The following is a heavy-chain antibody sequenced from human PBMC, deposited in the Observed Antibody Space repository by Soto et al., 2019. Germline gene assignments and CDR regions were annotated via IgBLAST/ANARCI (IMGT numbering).Heavy chain of an antibody. D-gene: IGHD3-22*01. CDR1: GFTFSDYY. Sequence: GGSLRPSCAASGFTFSDYYMSWIRQAPGKGLEWVSYISSSGSTIYYADSLKGRFTISRDNAKNSLYLQMNSLRAEDTAVYYCAGGEHYYDSSGYLPMALSLVYYYGMDVWGQGTTVTVSS. J-gene: IGHJ6*02. CDR2: ISSSGSTI. V-gene: IGHV3-11*01. CDR3: AGGEHYYDSSGYLPMALSLVYYYGMDV.